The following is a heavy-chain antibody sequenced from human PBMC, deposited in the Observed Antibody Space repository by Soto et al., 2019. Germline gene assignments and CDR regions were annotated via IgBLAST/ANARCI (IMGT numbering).Heavy chain of an antibody. CDR2: ISDYNGNT. D-gene: IGHD3-22*01. CDR3: ARRRPHHYDSIDYVPTDRNWFDP. CDR1: GYIFTSYG. J-gene: IGHJ5*02. Sequence: HVQLVQSGAEVKKPGASVKVSCKASGYIFTSYGISWVRQAPGQGLEWMGWISDYNGNTNYAQKFQGRVTMTTDTSTSTAYMELRSLRSDDTAVYYCARRRPHHYDSIDYVPTDRNWFDPWGQGTLVTVSS. V-gene: IGHV1-18*01.